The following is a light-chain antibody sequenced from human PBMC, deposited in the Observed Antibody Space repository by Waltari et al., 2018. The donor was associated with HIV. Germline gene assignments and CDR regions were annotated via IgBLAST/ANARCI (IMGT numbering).Light chain of an antibody. Sequence: SYELTQPPSVSVSPGQTARITCSGDALPKQYAYWYQQKPGQAPILVIYKDNERPAGIPRRFSVSSSGTTVTLTISGVQAEDEADYYCQSADSSDTFVFGSGTKVTVL. CDR2: KDN. CDR1: ALPKQY. V-gene: IGLV3-25*03. J-gene: IGLJ1*01. CDR3: QSADSSDTFV.